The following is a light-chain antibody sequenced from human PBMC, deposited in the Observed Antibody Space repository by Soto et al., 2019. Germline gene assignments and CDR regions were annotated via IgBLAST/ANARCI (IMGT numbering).Light chain of an antibody. CDR1: KGVSSIY. CDR2: GAS. Sequence: EMVLPQTPGTLSLSPGERATLSCRASKGVSSIYLGWYKQKPGQTPRLLIDGASSRATGIPDRFSGSGSGTDFTLTISRLEPDDFAVYYCQQYGSSPLYTFGLGTNVEIK. V-gene: IGKV3-20*01. CDR3: QQYGSSPLYT. J-gene: IGKJ2*01.